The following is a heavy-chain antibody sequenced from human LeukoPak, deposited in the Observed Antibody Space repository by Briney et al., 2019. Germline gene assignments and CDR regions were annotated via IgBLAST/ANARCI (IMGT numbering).Heavy chain of an antibody. CDR3: ARGSWVWSGELLGY. V-gene: IGHV1-8*01. D-gene: IGHD3-10*01. CDR1: GYTFTSYD. CDR2: MNPNSGNT. J-gene: IGHJ4*02. Sequence: EASVKVSCKASGYTFTSYDINWVRQATGQGLEWMGWMNPNSGNTGYAQKFQGRVTMTRNTSISTAYMELSSLRSEDTAVYYCARGSWVWSGELLGYWGQGTLVTVSS.